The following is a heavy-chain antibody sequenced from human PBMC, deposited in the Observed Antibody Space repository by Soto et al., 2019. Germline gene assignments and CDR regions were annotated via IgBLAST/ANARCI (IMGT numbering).Heavy chain of an antibody. CDR3: ARASSPRDPWLDY. CDR1: GFAFSDDY. Sequence: GVSLRLSCGASGFAFSDDYMSWIRQAPGKGLEWVSYISSSGGTIYYADSVKGRFTISRDNAKNSLFLQMNSLRADDTAVYYCARASSPRDPWLDYWGQGTLVTV. D-gene: IGHD5-18*01. CDR2: ISSSGGTI. V-gene: IGHV3-11*01. J-gene: IGHJ4*02.